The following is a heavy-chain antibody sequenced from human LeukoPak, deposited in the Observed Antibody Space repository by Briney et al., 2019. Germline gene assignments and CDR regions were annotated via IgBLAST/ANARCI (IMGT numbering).Heavy chain of an antibody. D-gene: IGHD3-22*01. Sequence: PSETLSLPCTVSGGSISSYYWSWIRQPAGKGLEWIGRIYSSGTTNYNPSLKSRVTMSPDTSKNQFSLKLTSVTAADTAVYYCARAGDSSGYYWVFDYWGQGTLVTVSS. CDR3: ARAGDSSGYYWVFDY. V-gene: IGHV4-4*07. J-gene: IGHJ4*02. CDR2: IYSSGTT. CDR1: GGSISSYY.